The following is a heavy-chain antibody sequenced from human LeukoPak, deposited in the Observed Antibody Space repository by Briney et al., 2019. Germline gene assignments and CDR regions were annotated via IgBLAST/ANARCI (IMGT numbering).Heavy chain of an antibody. V-gene: IGHV1-3*01. Sequence: ASVKVSCKASGYTFTCYAMHWVRQAPGQRLEWMGWINPGNGNTKYSQKLQGRVTITRDTSASTAYMELSSLRSEDTAVYYCARDRGGAGDFDYWGQGTLVTVSS. CDR1: GYTFTCYA. CDR2: INPGNGNT. D-gene: IGHD3-16*01. CDR3: ARDRGGAGDFDY. J-gene: IGHJ4*02.